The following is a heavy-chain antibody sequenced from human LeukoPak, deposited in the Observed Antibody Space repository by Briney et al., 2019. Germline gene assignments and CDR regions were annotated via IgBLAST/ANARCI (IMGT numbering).Heavy chain of an antibody. J-gene: IGHJ4*02. D-gene: IGHD3-22*01. CDR1: GFTVSSNY. V-gene: IGHV3-66*01. CDR3: ATSIREYYYDSSGKTPPVDY. CDR2: IYSGGST. Sequence: RTGGSLRLSCAASGFTVSSNYMSWVRQAPGKGLEWVSVIYSGGSTYYADSVKGRFTISRDNSKNTLYLQMNSLRAEDTAVYYCATSIREYYYDSSGKTPPVDYWGQGTLVTVSS.